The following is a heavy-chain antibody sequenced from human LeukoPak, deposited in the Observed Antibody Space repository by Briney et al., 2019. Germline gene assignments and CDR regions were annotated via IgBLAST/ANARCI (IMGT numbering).Heavy chain of an antibody. CDR2: INSEGSRT. CDR3: ARDLGSIAAVGEDYYYYGMDV. D-gene: IGHD6-13*01. J-gene: IGHJ6*02. CDR1: GFTFSSYW. V-gene: IGHV3-74*01. Sequence: GGSLRLSCAASGFTFSSYWMHWVRQAPGKGLVWVSRINSEGSRTFYADSVKGRFTISRDNAKNSLYLQMNSLRAEDTAVYYCARDLGSIAAVGEDYYYYGMDVWGQGTTVTVSS.